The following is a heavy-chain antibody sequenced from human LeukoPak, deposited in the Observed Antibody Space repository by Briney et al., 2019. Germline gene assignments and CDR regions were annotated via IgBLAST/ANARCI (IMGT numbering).Heavy chain of an antibody. J-gene: IGHJ4*02. CDR2: ISGSGGST. CDR1: GFTFSSYA. V-gene: IGHV3-23*01. Sequence: GGSLRLSCAASGFTFSSYAMSWVRQAPGKGLEWVSAISGSGGSTYYADSVKGRFTISRDNSKNTLYLQMNSLRAEDTAVYYCAKVGGGYYYDSSGYCFFDYWGQGTLVTVSS. D-gene: IGHD3-22*01. CDR3: AKVGGGYYYDSSGYCFFDY.